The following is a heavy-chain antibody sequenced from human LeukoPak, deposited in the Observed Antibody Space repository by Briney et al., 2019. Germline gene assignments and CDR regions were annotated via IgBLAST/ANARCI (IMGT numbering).Heavy chain of an antibody. CDR3: ARDPLTLGYFDY. Sequence: PSETLSLTCTVSGYSISSGYYWGWIRQPPGKGLEWIGSIYHSGSTYYNPSLKSRVTISVDTSKNQFSLKLSSVTAADTAVYYCARDPLTLGYFDYWGQGTLVTVSS. CDR1: GYSISSGYY. J-gene: IGHJ4*02. V-gene: IGHV4-38-2*02. D-gene: IGHD1-20*01. CDR2: IYHSGST.